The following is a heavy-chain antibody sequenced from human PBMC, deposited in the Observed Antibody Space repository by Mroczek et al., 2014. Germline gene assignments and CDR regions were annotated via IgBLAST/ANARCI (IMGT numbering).Heavy chain of an antibody. D-gene: IGHD1-26*01. CDR3: ARDYAIVGXTRMPTEAFDI. CDR2: ISSSSSTI. CDR1: GFTFSSYS. J-gene: IGHJ3*02. Sequence: VQLVQSGGGLVQPGGSLRLSCAASGFTFSSYSMNWVRQAPGKGLEWVSYISSSSSTIYYADSVKGRFTISRDNAKNSLYLQMNSLRAEDTAVYYCARDYAIVGXTRMPTEAFDIWGQGTMVTVSS. V-gene: IGHV3-48*01.